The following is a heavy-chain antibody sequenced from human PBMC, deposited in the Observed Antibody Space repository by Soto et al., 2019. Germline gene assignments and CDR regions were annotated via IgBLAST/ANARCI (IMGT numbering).Heavy chain of an antibody. J-gene: IGHJ3*02. CDR2: IYYSGST. V-gene: IGHV4-31*03. CDR3: ARGEEYYDILTGYYNGYAFDI. Sequence: SETLSLTCTVSGGSISSGGYYWSWIRQHPGKGLEWIGYIYYSGSTYYNPSLKSRVTISVDTSKNQFSLKLSSVTAADTAVYYCARGEEYYDILTGYYNGYAFDIWGHGTMVTVSS. CDR1: GGSISSGGYY. D-gene: IGHD3-9*01.